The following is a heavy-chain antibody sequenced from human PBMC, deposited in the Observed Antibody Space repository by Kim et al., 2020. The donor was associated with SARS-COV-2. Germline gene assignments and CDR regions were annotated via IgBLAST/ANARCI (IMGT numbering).Heavy chain of an antibody. CDR2: IYHSGST. J-gene: IGHJ4*02. Sequence: SETLSLTCAVSGGSISSSNWWSWVRQPPGKGLEWIGEIYHSGSTNYNPSLKSRVTISVDKSKNQFSLKLSSVTAADTAVYYCASDRGDSDNRDYHFDYWGQGTLVTVSS. D-gene: IGHD3-16*01. CDR1: GGSISSSNW. CDR3: ASDRGDSDNRDYHFDY. V-gene: IGHV4-4*02.